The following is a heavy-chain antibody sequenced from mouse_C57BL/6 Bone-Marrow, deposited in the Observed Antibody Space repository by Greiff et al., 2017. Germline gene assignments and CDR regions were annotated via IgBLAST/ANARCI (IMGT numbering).Heavy chain of an antibody. Sequence: EVQLQESGPELVKPGASVKISCKASGYTFTDYYLNWVQQSHGKSLEWIGDINPNNGGTSYNQKLKGKATLTVDKSSSTAYMELRSLTSEDSAVYYCARDYYCSSWYGYYWCQGTILTVSS. J-gene: IGHJ2*01. CDR2: INPNNGGT. V-gene: IGHV1-26*01. CDR3: ARDYYCSSWYGYY. CDR1: GYTFTDYY. D-gene: IGHD1-1*01.